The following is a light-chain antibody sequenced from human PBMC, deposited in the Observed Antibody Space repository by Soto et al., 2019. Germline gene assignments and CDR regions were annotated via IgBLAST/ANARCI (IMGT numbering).Light chain of an antibody. V-gene: IGKV3-15*01. J-gene: IGKJ1*01. CDR3: QHYGA. Sequence: EILMTQSPATLSVSPGERATLSCRASQSISINLAWYQQKPGQAPRLLIYGASTRATGIPARFSGSGSGTEFTLTISSLQYEDFAVYYCQHYGAFGHGTKVDIK. CDR2: GAS. CDR1: QSISIN.